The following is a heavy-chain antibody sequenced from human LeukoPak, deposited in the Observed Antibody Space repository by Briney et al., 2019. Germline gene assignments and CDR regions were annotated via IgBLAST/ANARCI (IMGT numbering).Heavy chain of an antibody. V-gene: IGHV3-7*01. Sequence: GGSLRLSCAASGFSFNNYWMSWVRQAPGKGLEWLANIKRDGSEIYYLDSVKGRFTISRDNAKNSLYLQMNSLRAEDTALYYCARVCGDWPQYYFDCWGQGTLVTVSS. CDR3: ARVCGDWPQYYFDC. CDR1: GFSFNNYW. J-gene: IGHJ4*02. CDR2: IKRDGSEI. D-gene: IGHD2-21*02.